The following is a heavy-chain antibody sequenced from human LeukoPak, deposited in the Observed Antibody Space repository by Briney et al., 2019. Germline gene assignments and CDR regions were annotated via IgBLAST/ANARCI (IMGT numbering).Heavy chain of an antibody. CDR3: AKPVGSSGWYGDFDC. D-gene: IGHD6-19*01. J-gene: IGHJ4*02. V-gene: IGHV3-23*01. CDR1: GFTFSNYA. CDR2: IRGSGGST. Sequence: PGGSLRFSCAASGFTFSNYAMNWVRQAPGKGLEWVSAIRGSGGSTYYADSVKGRFTISRDNSKNTLYLQMNSLRAEDTAIYYCAKPVGSSGWYGDFDCWGQGTLVTVSS.